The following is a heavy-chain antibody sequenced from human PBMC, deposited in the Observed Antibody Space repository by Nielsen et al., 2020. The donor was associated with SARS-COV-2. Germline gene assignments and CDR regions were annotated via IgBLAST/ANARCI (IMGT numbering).Heavy chain of an antibody. D-gene: IGHD5-18*01. CDR2: IYRGGNT. CDR1: GFIVSANY. CDR3: AGGENSYGYDH. V-gene: IGHV3-53*01. Sequence: GESLKISCAASGFIVSANYMNWVRQAPGKGLEWVSIIYRGGNTYHADSVKGRFTIPRDASKNLLYLQMNILRAEDTAVYYCAGGENSYGYDHWGQGTLVTVSS. J-gene: IGHJ4*02.